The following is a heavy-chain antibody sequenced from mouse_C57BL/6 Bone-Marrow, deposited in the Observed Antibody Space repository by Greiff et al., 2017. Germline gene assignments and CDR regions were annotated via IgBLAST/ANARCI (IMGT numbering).Heavy chain of an antibody. CDR1: GFNIKDDY. D-gene: IGHD1-1*01. CDR2: IDPENGDT. J-gene: IGHJ2*01. CDR3: TTYYYGS. Sequence: VQLQQSGAELVRPGASVKLSYTASGFNIKDDYMHWVKQRPEQGLEWIGWIDPENGDTEYASKFQGKATITADTSSNTAYLQLSSLTSEDTAVYYCTTYYYGSWGQGTTLTVSS. V-gene: IGHV14-4*01.